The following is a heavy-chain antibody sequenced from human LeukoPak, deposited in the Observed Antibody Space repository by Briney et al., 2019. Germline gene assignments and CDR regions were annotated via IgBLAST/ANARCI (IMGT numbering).Heavy chain of an antibody. CDR3: ARDRDYYGSGSSQFDY. CDR2: ISYDGSNM. V-gene: IGHV3-30*19. J-gene: IGHJ4*02. D-gene: IGHD3-10*01. Sequence: GGSLRLSCAASGFTFSSYGMHWVRQAPGKGLEWVAIISYDGSNMYYADSVKGRFTLSRDNSKNTLYLQMNSLRAEDTAVYYCARDRDYYGSGSSQFDYWGQGTLVTVSS. CDR1: GFTFSSYG.